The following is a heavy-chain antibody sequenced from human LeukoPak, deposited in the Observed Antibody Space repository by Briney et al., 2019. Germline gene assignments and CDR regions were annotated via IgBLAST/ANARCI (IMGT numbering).Heavy chain of an antibody. V-gene: IGHV3-7*01. CDR2: IKQDGSEK. CDR1: GFTSTNNF. D-gene: IGHD1-26*01. CDR3: ARDLNWETY. J-gene: IGHJ4*02. Sequence: PGGSLRLSCAASGFTSTNNFMSWVRQVPGKGLEWVANIKQDGSEKTYADSVRGRFTILRDNAKDSVYLQMNSLRVEDAAVYYCARDLNWETYWGQGTLVTVSS.